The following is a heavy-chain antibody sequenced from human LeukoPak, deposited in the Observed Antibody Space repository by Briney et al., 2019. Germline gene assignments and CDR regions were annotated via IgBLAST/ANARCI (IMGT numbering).Heavy chain of an antibody. D-gene: IGHD3-3*01. Sequence: PGGSLRLSCAASGFTVSSNYMSWVRQAPGKGLEWVSVIYSGGSTYYADSVKGRFTISRDNSKNTLHLQMNSLRAEDTAVYYCAKDRTSPYDFWSGYYFEAAGFDYWGQGTLVTVSS. CDR1: GFTVSSNY. J-gene: IGHJ4*02. CDR2: IYSGGST. V-gene: IGHV3-53*01. CDR3: AKDRTSPYDFWSGYYFEAAGFDY.